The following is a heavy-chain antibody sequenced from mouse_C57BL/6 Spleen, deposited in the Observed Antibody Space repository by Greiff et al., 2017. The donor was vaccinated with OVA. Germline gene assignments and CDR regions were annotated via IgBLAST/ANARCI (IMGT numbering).Heavy chain of an antibody. V-gene: IGHV1-26*01. J-gene: IGHJ1*03. D-gene: IGHD1-1*01. Sequence: EVQLQQSGPELVKPGASVKISCKASGYTFTDYYMNWVKQSHGKSLEWIGDINPNNGGTSYNQKFKGKATLTVDKSSSTAYMERRSLTSEDSAVYYCAREGGGRYFDVWGTGTTVTISS. CDR1: GYTFTDYY. CDR2: INPNNGGT. CDR3: AREGGGRYFDV.